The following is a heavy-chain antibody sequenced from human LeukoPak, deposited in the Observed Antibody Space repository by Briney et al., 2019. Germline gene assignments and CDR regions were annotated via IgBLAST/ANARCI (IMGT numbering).Heavy chain of an antibody. CDR3: ARHRRYHDY. CDR1: GDSMSSYY. J-gene: IGHJ4*02. D-gene: IGHD1-14*01. CDR2: IYYSGST. V-gene: IGHV4-59*08. Sequence: SETLSLTCSVSGDSMSSYYWNWIRQPPGKGLEWIGNIYYSGSTYYNPSLKSRVTISVDTSKNQFSLKLSSVTAADTAMYYCARHRRYHDYWGQGTLVTVSS.